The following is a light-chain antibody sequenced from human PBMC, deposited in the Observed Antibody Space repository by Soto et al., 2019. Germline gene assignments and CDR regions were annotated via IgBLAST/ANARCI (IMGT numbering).Light chain of an antibody. CDR3: QQNYNSPLT. CDR1: QSICEY. Sequence: DIQMTQSPSSLSASGGDRVTISCRASQSICEYLSWFQQTPGNAPKLLIYAASSLQSGVPSSFSGSGSGTDFTLTISSLQREDFATYYCQQNYNSPLTFGGGTKVDIK. J-gene: IGKJ4*01. V-gene: IGKV1-39*01. CDR2: AAS.